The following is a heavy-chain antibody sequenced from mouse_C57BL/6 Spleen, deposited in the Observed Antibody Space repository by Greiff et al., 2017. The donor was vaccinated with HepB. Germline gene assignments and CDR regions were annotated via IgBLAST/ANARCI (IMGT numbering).Heavy chain of an antibody. V-gene: IGHV3-6*01. J-gene: IGHJ1*03. CDR1: GYSITSGYY. CDR2: ISYDGSN. D-gene: IGHD1-1*01. CDR3: ARDDYGGSYWYFDV. Sequence: ESGPGLVKPSQSLSLTCSVTGYSITSGYYWNWIRQFPGNKLEWMGYISYDGSNNYNPSLKNRISITRDTSKNQFFLKLNSVTTEDTATYYCARDDYGGSYWYFDVWGTGTTVTVSS.